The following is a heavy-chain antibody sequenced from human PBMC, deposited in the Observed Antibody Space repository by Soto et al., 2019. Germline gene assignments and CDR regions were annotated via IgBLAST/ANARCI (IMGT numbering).Heavy chain of an antibody. Sequence: GESLRISCKVSGYSFTSYWISWVRQMPGKGLEWMGRIDPSDSYTNYSPSFQGHVTISADKSISTAYLQWSSLKASDTAMYYCARYVVVPAAAGYYYYGMDVWGQGTTVTVSS. J-gene: IGHJ6*02. V-gene: IGHV5-10-1*01. CDR1: GYSFTSYW. D-gene: IGHD2-2*01. CDR2: IDPSDSYT. CDR3: ARYVVVPAAAGYYYYGMDV.